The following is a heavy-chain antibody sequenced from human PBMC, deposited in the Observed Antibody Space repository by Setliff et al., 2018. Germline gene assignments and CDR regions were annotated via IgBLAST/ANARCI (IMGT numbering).Heavy chain of an antibody. Sequence: ASVKVSCKASGDSIPKNAISWVRQAPGQGLEWMGWINAYAQKFQGRVTMTIDTLTSTAYMELRSLGSDDTAVYYCATFRGYTYGYDYWGQGTLVTVSS. V-gene: IGHV1-18*01. J-gene: IGHJ4*02. CDR1: GDSIPKNA. D-gene: IGHD5-18*01. CDR3: ATFRGYTYGYDY. CDR2: INA.